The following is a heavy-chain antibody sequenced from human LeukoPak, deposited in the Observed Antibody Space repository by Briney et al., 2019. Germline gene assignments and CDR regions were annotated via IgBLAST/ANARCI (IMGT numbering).Heavy chain of an antibody. J-gene: IGHJ4*02. CDR2: IDEDGSEK. CDR1: GFTFSNYW. Sequence: GGSLRLSCAASGFTFSNYWMSWVRQAPGKGLEWVASIDEDGSEKYYVDSVKGRFTISRDNAKNSLYLQMNSLRAEGTAVYYCAGDPGYCSSTSCAPKGDYWGQGTLVTVSS. D-gene: IGHD2-2*01. V-gene: IGHV3-7*01. CDR3: AGDPGYCSSTSCAPKGDY.